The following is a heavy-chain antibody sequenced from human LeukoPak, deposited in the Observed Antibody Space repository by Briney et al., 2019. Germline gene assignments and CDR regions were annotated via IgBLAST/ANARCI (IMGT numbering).Heavy chain of an antibody. CDR3: ARPLGYCSGGSCFPFDI. Sequence: GGSLRLSCAASGFTFNTYRMSWVRQAPGKGLEWVANIRQDGNEKYYVDSVKGRFTISRDNAKNSLYLQMNSLRAEDTAVYFCARPLGYCSGGSCFPFDIWGQGTVVTVSS. J-gene: IGHJ3*02. V-gene: IGHV3-7*01. CDR1: GFTFNTYR. D-gene: IGHD2-15*01. CDR2: IRQDGNEK.